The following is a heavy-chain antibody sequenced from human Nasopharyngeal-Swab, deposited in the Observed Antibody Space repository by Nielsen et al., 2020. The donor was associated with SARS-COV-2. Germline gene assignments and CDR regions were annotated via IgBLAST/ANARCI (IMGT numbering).Heavy chain of an antibody. CDR3: ARDRRTGYMDV. D-gene: IGHD1-14*01. J-gene: IGHJ6*03. CDR2: IYFGGT. V-gene: IGHV4-31*11. CDR1: GVSIDSGAYY. Sequence: SETLSLTCGVSGVSIDSGAYYWTWIRQLPGKGPEWIGNIYFGGTYYNPSLESRLIISMDTSKNQFSLTLASVTAADTAVYYCARDRRTGYMDVWGKGTAVTVSS.